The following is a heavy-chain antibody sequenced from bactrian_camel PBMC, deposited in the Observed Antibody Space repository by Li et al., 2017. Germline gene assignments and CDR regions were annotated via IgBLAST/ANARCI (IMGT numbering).Heavy chain of an antibody. V-gene: IGHV3S59*01. J-gene: IGHJ4*01. D-gene: IGHD3*01. CDR3: AARGYCNGAYNY. CDR1: GFTSSAWC. CDR2: IRATETTA. Sequence: VQLVESGGGSVQAGESLRLSCVASGFTSSAWCIGWYRQPPGKERELVSKIRATETTAFYADSVKGRFTLSQDNTKNTLYLKMNDLKPEDTAMYYCAARGYCNGAYNYWGQGTQVTVS.